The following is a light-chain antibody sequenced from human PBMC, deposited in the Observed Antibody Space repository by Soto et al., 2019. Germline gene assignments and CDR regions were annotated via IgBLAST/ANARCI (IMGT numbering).Light chain of an antibody. J-gene: IGLJ1*01. Sequence: QSVLTQPRSVSGSPGQSVTISCTGTSSDVGTYNYVSWYQQHPGKAPKLIIYDVNKRPSGVPDRFSGSKSGTSASLVITGLQAEDEADYYCQSYDSSLSVIYVFGTGTKLTVL. CDR1: SSDVGTYNY. CDR2: DVN. CDR3: QSYDSSLSVIYV. V-gene: IGLV2-11*01.